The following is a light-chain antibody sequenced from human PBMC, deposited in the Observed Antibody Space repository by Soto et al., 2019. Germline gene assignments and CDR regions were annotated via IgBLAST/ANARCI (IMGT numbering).Light chain of an antibody. CDR3: QQFYSSPFT. CDR2: GAS. V-gene: IGKV1-9*01. Sequence: DIQLTQSPSLLSASVGDGVIITCRASQGISNHFAWYQQKPGRAPRLLIYGASTWQSGVPSRFSGSGSGTEFTLTISSLEPEDFATYYCQQFYSSPFTFGPGTTVDVK. J-gene: IGKJ3*01. CDR1: QGISNH.